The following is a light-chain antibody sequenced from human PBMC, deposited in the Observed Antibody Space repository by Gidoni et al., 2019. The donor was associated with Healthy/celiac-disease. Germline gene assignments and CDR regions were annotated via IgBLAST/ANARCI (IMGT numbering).Light chain of an antibody. CDR3: QVWDSSSDHLV. CDR2: DDS. J-gene: IGLJ2*01. Sequence: SYVLTQPPSVSVAPGQTARITCGGNNIGSKSVHWYRQKPGQAPLLVVYDDSDRPSGTPERCSGSNSGNTATLTISRVEAGDEADYYCQVWDSSSDHLVFGGGTKLTVL. V-gene: IGLV3-21*02. CDR1: NIGSKS.